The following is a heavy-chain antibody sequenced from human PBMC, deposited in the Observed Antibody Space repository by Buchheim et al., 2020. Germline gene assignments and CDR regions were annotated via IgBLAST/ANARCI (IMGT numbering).Heavy chain of an antibody. CDR3: AREPWTTTLDY. Sequence: QVQLVQSGAEAKKPGASVKVSCKASGYAFTSHGFSWVRQAPGKGLEWMGWGSLDGRTDYARDFQGRVTIKPERAQATGELEVTNLRFDDTAMYYCAREPWTTTLDYWGQGT. J-gene: IGHJ4*02. D-gene: IGHD3/OR15-3a*01. V-gene: IGHV1-18*01. CDR2: GSLDGRT. CDR1: GYAFTSHG.